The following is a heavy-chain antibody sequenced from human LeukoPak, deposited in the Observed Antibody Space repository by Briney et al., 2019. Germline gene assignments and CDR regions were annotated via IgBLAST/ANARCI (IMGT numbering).Heavy chain of an antibody. J-gene: IGHJ4*02. Sequence: ASETLSLTCAVYGGSFSGYYWTWIRQPPGKGLEWIGEDNHSGSTNYNTSLKSRVTISVDTSKKQFFLKLSSVTAADTAVYYCARGLGSGSYYNAYWGQGTLVTVSS. CDR1: GGSFSGYY. CDR3: ARGLGSGSYYNAY. V-gene: IGHV4-34*01. D-gene: IGHD3-10*01. CDR2: DNHSGST.